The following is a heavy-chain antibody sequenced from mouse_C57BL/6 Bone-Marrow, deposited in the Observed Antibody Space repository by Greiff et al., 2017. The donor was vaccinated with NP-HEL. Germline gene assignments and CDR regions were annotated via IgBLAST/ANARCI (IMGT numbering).Heavy chain of an antibody. Sequence: VQLQQPGAELVMPGASVKLSCKASGYTFTSYWMHWVKQRPGQGLEWIGEIDPSDSYTNYNQKFKGKSTLTVDKSSSTAYMQLSSLTSEDSAVYYGATRVSYYYGNAMDYWGQGTSVTVSS. CDR1: GYTFTSYW. J-gene: IGHJ4*01. CDR3: ATRVSYYYGNAMDY. D-gene: IGHD1-1*01. V-gene: IGHV1-69*01. CDR2: IDPSDSYT.